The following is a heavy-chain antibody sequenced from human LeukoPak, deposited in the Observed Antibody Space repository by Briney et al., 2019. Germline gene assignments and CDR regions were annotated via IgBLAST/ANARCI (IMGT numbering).Heavy chain of an antibody. V-gene: IGHV4-31*03. J-gene: IGHJ4*02. CDR3: ARDTAAATVDF. Sequence: SETLSLTCSVSGGSISSGGYYWSWIRQHPGKGLEWIGYIYYSGSTYYNPSLKSRVTISVDTSKNQFSLKLSSVTAADTAVYYCARDTAAATVDFWGQGTLVTVSS. CDR1: GGSISSGGYY. CDR2: IYYSGST. D-gene: IGHD6-13*01.